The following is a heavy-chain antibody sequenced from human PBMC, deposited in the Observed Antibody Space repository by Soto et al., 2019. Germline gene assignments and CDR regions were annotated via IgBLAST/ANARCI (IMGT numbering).Heavy chain of an antibody. CDR1: GYTFTSYA. D-gene: IGHD3-10*01. V-gene: IGHV1-3*01. Sequence: ASVKVSCKASGYTFTSYAMHWVRQAPGQRLEWMGWINAGNGNTKYSQKFQGRVTITRDTSASTAYMELSSLRSEDTAVYYCARETMVRGVMAPGSFDYWGQGTLVPVSS. CDR2: INAGNGNT. J-gene: IGHJ4*02. CDR3: ARETMVRGVMAPGSFDY.